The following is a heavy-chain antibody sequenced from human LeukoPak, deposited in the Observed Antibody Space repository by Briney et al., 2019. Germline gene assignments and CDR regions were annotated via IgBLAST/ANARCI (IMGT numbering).Heavy chain of an antibody. J-gene: IGHJ3*02. Sequence: WGSLRLSCVASGFTFSTFWMTWVRQAPGKVLEWVANIKQDGTEKYYVDSVKGRFTISRDNAKNSLYVQMDSLRAEDTAVYYCAKGWSFDIRGQGTMVTVTS. CDR2: IKQDGTEK. CDR1: GFTFSTFW. CDR3: AKGWSFDI. V-gene: IGHV3-7*01. D-gene: IGHD2-15*01.